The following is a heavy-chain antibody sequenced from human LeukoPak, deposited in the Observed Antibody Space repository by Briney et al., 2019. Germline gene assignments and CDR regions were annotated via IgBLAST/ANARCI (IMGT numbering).Heavy chain of an antibody. CDR2: INPSGGST. J-gene: IGHJ5*02. D-gene: IGHD3-9*01. CDR3: ARDTNYDILTGHNWFDP. Sequence: ASVKVSCTASGYTFTSYYMHWVRQAPGQGLEWMGIINPSGGSTSYAQKFQGRVTMTRDTSTSTVYMELSSLRSEDTAVYYCARDTNYDILTGHNWFDPWGQGTLVTVSS. CDR1: GYTFTSYY. V-gene: IGHV1-46*01.